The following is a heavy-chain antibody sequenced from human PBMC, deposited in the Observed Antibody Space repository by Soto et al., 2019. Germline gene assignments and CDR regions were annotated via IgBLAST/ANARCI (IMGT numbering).Heavy chain of an antibody. CDR2: ISSSSSYI. D-gene: IGHD3-22*01. V-gene: IGHV3-21*01. J-gene: IGHJ4*02. Sequence: EVQLVESGGGLVKPGGSLRLSCAASGFTFSSYSMNWVRQAPGKGLEWVSSISSSSSYIYYADTVMGRITISRANAKNSLYLQINSLRADDTAVYYCARAPYYYDSRGYWAYWGQGTLVTVSS. CDR3: ARAPYYYDSRGYWAY. CDR1: GFTFSSYS.